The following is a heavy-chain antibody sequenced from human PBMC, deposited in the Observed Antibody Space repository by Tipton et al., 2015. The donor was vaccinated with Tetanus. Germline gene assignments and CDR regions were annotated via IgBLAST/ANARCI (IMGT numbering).Heavy chain of an antibody. CDR1: GGSFSAYY. D-gene: IGHD6-6*01. J-gene: IGHJ5*02. Sequence: GLVKPSETLSLTCAVYGGSFSAYYWSWIRQSPGKGLEWIGEINHSGSTTYSPSFKSRVTISVDTSKNQFSLKMNSVTAADTAVYYCAKDQGGGRVVRLNWFDPWGPGTLVTVSS. V-gene: IGHV4-34*09. CDR2: INHSGST. CDR3: AKDQGGGRVVRLNWFDP.